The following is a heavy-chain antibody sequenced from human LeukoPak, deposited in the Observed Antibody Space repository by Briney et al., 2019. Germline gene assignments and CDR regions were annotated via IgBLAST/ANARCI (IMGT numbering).Heavy chain of an antibody. J-gene: IGHJ6*03. D-gene: IGHD3-3*02. Sequence: SETLSLTCTVSGGSISSASYYWSWIRQPAGKGLEWIGRIYSSGSTNYNPSLKSRVTISVDTSKNQFSLKLSSVTAADTAMYYCARSPFLEYLEPTYMDVWGKGTSVIVSS. CDR2: IYSSGST. CDR3: ARSPFLEYLEPTYMDV. CDR1: GGSISSASYY. V-gene: IGHV4-61*02.